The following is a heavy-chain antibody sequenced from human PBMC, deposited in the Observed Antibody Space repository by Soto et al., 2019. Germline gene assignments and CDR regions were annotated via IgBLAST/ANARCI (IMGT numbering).Heavy chain of an antibody. J-gene: IGHJ4*02. CDR1: GFTFSDYY. D-gene: IGHD3-16*01. CDR3: ARKRNLDYFDY. V-gene: IGHV3-11*01. Sequence: GGSLRLSCAASGFTFSDYYMSWIRQAPGKGLEWVSHISSSGSNIYNADSVKGRFTISRDNAKNSLNLQMNSLRAEDTAVYYCARKRNLDYFDYWGQGSLVTVSS. CDR2: ISSSGSNI.